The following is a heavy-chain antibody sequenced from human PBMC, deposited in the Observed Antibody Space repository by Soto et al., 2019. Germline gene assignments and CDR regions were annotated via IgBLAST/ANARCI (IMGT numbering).Heavy chain of an antibody. J-gene: IGHJ4*02. V-gene: IGHV4-34*01. CDR3: ARRFYDFLTGYYRFDS. CDR1: GGSFSDYY. D-gene: IGHD3-9*01. CDR2: INHSGST. Sequence: SETLSLTCAVYGGSFSDYYWSWLRQPPGKGLEWIGEINHSGSTNYNPSLKSRVTISVDTSKIQFSLKLTSVTAADTAVYYCARRFYDFLTGYYRFDSWGQGPLVTVSS.